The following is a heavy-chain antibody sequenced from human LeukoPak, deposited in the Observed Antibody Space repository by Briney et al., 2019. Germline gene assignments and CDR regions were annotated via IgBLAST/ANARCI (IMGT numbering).Heavy chain of an antibody. Sequence: GGSLRLSCAASGFTFSSYEINWVRQAPGKGLQWVSYISSSGSTTYYADSVKGRFTISRDNSKNTVYLQMNSLRAEDTAVYYCARGETSSYDYWGQGTLVTVSS. J-gene: IGHJ4*02. CDR1: GFTFSSYE. V-gene: IGHV3-48*03. D-gene: IGHD2-2*01. CDR2: ISSSGSTT. CDR3: ARGETSSYDY.